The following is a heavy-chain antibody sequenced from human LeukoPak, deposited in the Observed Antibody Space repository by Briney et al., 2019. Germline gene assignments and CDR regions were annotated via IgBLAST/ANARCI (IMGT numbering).Heavy chain of an antibody. CDR2: IYCSGST. D-gene: IGHD3-9*01. V-gene: IGHV4-59*01. Sequence: PSETLSLTCTVSGGSISSYYWSWIRQPPGKGLEWIGYIYCSGSTNYNPSLKSRVTISVDTSKNQFSLKLSSVTAADTAVYYCAREGVGYYDILTGYYKPSDAFDIWGQGTMVTVSS. J-gene: IGHJ3*02. CDR3: AREGVGYYDILTGYYKPSDAFDI. CDR1: GGSISSYY.